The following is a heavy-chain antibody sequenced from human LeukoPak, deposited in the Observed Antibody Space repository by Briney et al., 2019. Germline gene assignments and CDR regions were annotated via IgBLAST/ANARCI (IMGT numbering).Heavy chain of an antibody. CDR1: GFTFTSSA. Sequence: SVKVSCKASGFTFTSSAVQWVRQARGQRLEWIGWIVVGSGNTNYAQKFQERVTITRDMSTSTAYMELSSLRSGDTAVYYCAAATELLRPPIFDYWGQGTLVTVSS. V-gene: IGHV1-58*01. J-gene: IGHJ4*02. CDR3: AAATELLRPPIFDY. CDR2: IVVGSGNT. D-gene: IGHD1-26*01.